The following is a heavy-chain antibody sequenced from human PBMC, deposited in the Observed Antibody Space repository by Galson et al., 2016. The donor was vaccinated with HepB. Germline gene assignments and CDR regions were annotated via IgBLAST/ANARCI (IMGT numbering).Heavy chain of an antibody. CDR1: GFPFGSHG. D-gene: IGHD2-15*01. V-gene: IGHV3-74*01. Sequence: SLRLSCAASGFPFGSHGMHWVRQALGKGLVWVSPITSNGTISNYADSVKGRFTISRDNAKNTLYLQMNSLRAEDTAVYFCVKDHSVVATTAYNWFDPWGRGTLVTVSS. CDR3: VKDHSVVATTAYNWFDP. CDR2: ITSNGTIS. J-gene: IGHJ5*02.